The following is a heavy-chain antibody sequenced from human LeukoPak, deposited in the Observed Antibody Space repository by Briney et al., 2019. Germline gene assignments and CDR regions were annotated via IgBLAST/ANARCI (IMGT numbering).Heavy chain of an antibody. Sequence: RSLRLAWAASALTFSSYAMHWVSQAQNNGLEWEAVISSNGSNKYYGNSVKGRFTISRDNSKHSLYLQMSSLRAEDTAVYYCAREVYSGYEKDYYYYYGMDVWGKGTTVTVSS. V-gene: IGHV3-30*04. CDR1: ALTFSSYA. CDR2: ISSNGSNK. J-gene: IGHJ6*04. CDR3: AREVYSGYEKDYYYYYGMDV. D-gene: IGHD5-12*01.